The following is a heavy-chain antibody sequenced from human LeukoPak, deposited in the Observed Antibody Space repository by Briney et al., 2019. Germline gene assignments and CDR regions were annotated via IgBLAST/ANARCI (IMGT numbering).Heavy chain of an antibody. CDR2: IYYSGST. CDR1: GGSISSSSYY. Sequence: PSETLSLTCTVSGGSISSSSYYWGWIRQPPGKGLEWIGSIYYSGSTYYSPSLKSRVTISVDTSKNQFSLKLSSVTAADTAVYYCARQRGGYSYGYFDYWGQGTLVTVSS. V-gene: IGHV4-39*01. J-gene: IGHJ4*02. D-gene: IGHD5-18*01. CDR3: ARQRGGYSYGYFDY.